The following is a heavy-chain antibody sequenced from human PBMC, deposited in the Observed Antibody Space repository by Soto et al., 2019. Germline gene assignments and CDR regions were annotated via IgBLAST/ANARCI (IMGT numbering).Heavy chain of an antibody. Sequence: QVQLVQSGAEEKKPGASVKVSCKASGYTFTSYAMHWVRQAPGQRLEWMGWINAGNGNTKYSQKFQGRVTITRDTSASTAYMELSSLRSEDTAVLYSARRTVVVSALDYWGQRFLVTVSS. V-gene: IGHV1-3*05. CDR3: ARRTVVVSALDY. D-gene: IGHD2-21*02. CDR1: GYTFTSYA. CDR2: INAGNGNT. J-gene: IGHJ4*02.